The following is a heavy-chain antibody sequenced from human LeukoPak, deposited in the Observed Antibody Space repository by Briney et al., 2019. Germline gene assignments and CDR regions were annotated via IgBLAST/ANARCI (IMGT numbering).Heavy chain of an antibody. CDR3: AKTRYYYDSSGYDY. Sequence: GGSLRLSCAASGFTFRTYGMSWVRQTPGKGLEWVSAISGSGGSTYYADSVKGRFTISRDNSKTTLYLQMNSLRAEDTAVYYCAKTRYYYDSSGYDYWGQGTLVTVSS. V-gene: IGHV3-23*01. J-gene: IGHJ4*02. CDR2: ISGSGGST. CDR1: GFTFRTYG. D-gene: IGHD3-22*01.